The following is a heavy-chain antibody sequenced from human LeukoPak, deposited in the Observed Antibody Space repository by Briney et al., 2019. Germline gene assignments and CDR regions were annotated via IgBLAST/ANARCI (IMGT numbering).Heavy chain of an antibody. CDR2: INDDGSTT. D-gene: IGHD3-22*01. J-gene: IGHJ4*02. V-gene: IGHV3-74*01. CDR3: AKDFSYYYDSTGYADY. Sequence: PGGSLRLSCAASGFTFSRSWMHWVRQAPGKGLVWVSRINDDGSTTSYADSVKGRFTISRDNAKKTLYLQMNSLRAEDTAVYYCAKDFSYYYDSTGYADYWGQGTLVTVSS. CDR1: GFTFSRSW.